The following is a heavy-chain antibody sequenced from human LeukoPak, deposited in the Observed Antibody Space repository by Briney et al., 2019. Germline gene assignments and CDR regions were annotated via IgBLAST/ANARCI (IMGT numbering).Heavy chain of an antibody. CDR1: GGSISSHY. Sequence: PSETLSLTCTVSGGSISSHYWSWIRQPPGRGLEWVGYTHYSGRTNYNPSLKSRVTMSVDTSKSQISLRLTSVTAADTAVYYCVRDKGGSSGYYYVGFIDTWGQGTLVTVSS. CDR3: VRDKGGSSGYYYVGFIDT. J-gene: IGHJ3*02. CDR2: THYSGRT. V-gene: IGHV4-59*11. D-gene: IGHD3-22*01.